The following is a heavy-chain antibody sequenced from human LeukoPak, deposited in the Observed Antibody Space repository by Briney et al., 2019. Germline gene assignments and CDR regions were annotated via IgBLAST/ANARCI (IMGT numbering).Heavy chain of an antibody. J-gene: IGHJ4*02. CDR3: ASNSNRAGGY. CDR1: GFTFSIYG. V-gene: IGHV3-48*04. Sequence: GGSLRLSCAASGFTFSIYGMNWVRQAPGKGLEWVSYISGNNGNICYADSVKGRFTISRDNAKNSLYLQMNSLRAEDTAVYYCASNSNRAGGYWGQGTLVTVSS. D-gene: IGHD2-21*01. CDR2: ISGNNGNI.